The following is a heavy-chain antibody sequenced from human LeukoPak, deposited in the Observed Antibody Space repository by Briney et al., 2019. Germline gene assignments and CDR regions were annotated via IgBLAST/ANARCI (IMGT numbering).Heavy chain of an antibody. V-gene: IGHV1-69*06. D-gene: IGHD3-9*01. Sequence: ASVKVSCKASGGTFSSYAISWVRQAPGQGLEWMGGIIPIFGTANYAQKFQGRVTITADKSTSTAYMELSSLRSEDTAVYYCARGPSQYYDILTGYYSWGQGTLVTVSS. CDR3: ARGPSQYYDILTGYYS. CDR2: IIPIFGTA. J-gene: IGHJ4*02. CDR1: GGTFSSYA.